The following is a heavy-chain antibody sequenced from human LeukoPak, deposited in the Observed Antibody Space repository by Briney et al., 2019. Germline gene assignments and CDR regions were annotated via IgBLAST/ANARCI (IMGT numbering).Heavy chain of an antibody. Sequence: GGSLRLSCAASGFTFSSYSMNWVRQAPGKGLEWVSSISSSSSYIYYADSVKGRFTISRDNAKNSLYLQMNSLRAEDTAVYYCARDPGGGYGYGWRYYFDYWGQGTLVTVSS. CDR2: ISSSSSYI. D-gene: IGHD5-18*01. CDR1: GFTFSSYS. J-gene: IGHJ4*02. CDR3: ARDPGGGYGYGWRYYFDY. V-gene: IGHV3-21*01.